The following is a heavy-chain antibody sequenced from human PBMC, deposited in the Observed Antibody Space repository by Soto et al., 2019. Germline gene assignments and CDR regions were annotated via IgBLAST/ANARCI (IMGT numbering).Heavy chain of an antibody. CDR2: ISFDENNR. V-gene: IGHV3-30-3*01. Sequence: PGGSLRLSCVASGFIFRSDAMHWVRQGPGKGLEWVAVISFDENNRYYADSVKGRFTISRDNSKNTLYLQMNSLRGEDTAVYYCARDPAEYCSGSTCLYYFDYWGQG. J-gene: IGHJ4*02. CDR3: ARDPAEYCSGSTCLYYFDY. D-gene: IGHD2-15*01. CDR1: GFIFRSDA.